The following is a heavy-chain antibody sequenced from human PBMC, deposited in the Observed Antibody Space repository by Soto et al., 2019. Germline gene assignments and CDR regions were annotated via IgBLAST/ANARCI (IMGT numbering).Heavy chain of an antibody. CDR3: AKGAGSSGFPSWFDP. CDR2: ISGSGGST. V-gene: IGHV3-23*01. D-gene: IGHD6-19*01. J-gene: IGHJ5*02. Sequence: EVQLLESGGGLVQPGGSLKLSCAASGFTFSSYAMSWVRQAPGKGLESVSAISGSGGSTYYADDVKGRFTISRDNSKNTLYLQMNSLRAEDTAVYYCAKGAGSSGFPSWFDPWGQGTLVTVSS. CDR1: GFTFSSYA.